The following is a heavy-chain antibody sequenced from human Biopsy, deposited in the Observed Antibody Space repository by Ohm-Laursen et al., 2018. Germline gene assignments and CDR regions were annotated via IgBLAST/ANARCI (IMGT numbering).Heavy chain of an antibody. CDR1: AVSIYGGRCY. CDR3: ARLGSGDYFPTFFDF. Sequence: TLSLTCTVSAVSIYGGRCYWNWIRHHPGKGLEWFGNIFFSANTYYNPFLKSRVTISVDTSKNQFSLKLSSVTAADTAVYYCARLGSGDYFPTFFDFWGQGALVTVSS. CDR2: IFFSANT. V-gene: IGHV4-31*03. D-gene: IGHD5-12*01. J-gene: IGHJ4*02.